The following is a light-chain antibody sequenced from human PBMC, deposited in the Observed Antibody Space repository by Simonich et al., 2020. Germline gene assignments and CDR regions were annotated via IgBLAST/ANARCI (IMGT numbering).Light chain of an antibody. V-gene: IGKV3D-20*02. CDR1: QSVSSSY. CDR2: DAS. CDR3: QQRSNWPPFT. Sequence: ELVLTQSPGTLSLSPGERPTLSCRASQSVSSSYLAWYQQKPGLAPRLLIYDASSRATGIPDRLSGSGSGTDFTLTISSLEPEDFAVYYCQQRSNWPPFTFGPGTKVDIK. J-gene: IGKJ3*01.